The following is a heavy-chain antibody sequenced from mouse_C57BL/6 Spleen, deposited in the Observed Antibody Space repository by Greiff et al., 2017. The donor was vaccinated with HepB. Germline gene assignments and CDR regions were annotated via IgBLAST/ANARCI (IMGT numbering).Heavy chain of an antibody. CDR3: ARAANPYAMDY. CDR1: GFTFSDYY. D-gene: IGHD3-3*01. J-gene: IGHJ4*01. Sequence: DVQLVESEGGLVQPGSSMKLSCTASGFTFSDYYMAWVRQVPEKGLEWVANINYDGSSTYYLDSLKSRFIISRDNAKNILYLQMSSLKSEDTATYYCARAANPYAMDYWGQGTSVTVSS. CDR2: INYDGSST. V-gene: IGHV5-16*01.